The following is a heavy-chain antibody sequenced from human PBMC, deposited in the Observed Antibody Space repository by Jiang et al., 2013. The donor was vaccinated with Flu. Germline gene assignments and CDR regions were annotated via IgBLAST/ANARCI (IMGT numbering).Heavy chain of an antibody. CDR2: IYYSGST. CDR3: ARGEIAAAGHDAFDI. V-gene: IGHV4-59*01. J-gene: IGHJ3*02. D-gene: IGHD6-13*01. Sequence: GSGLVKPSETLSLTCTVSGGSISSYYWSWIRQPPGKGLEWIGYIYYSGSTNYNPSLKSRVTISVDTSKNQFSLKLSSVTAADTAVYYCARGEIAAAGHDAFDIWGQGTMVTVSS. CDR1: GGSISSYY.